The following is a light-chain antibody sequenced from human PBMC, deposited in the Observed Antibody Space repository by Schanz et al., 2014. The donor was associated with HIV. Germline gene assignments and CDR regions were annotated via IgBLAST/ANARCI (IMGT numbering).Light chain of an antibody. CDR2: EVS. J-gene: IGLJ1*01. CDR1: SSDVGSYNL. V-gene: IGLV2-14*02. Sequence: QSALTQPASVSGSPGQSITISCTGTSSDVGSYNLVSWYQHHPGKAPKLMIYEVSKRPSGVPDRLSGSKSGNTASLTVSGLQAEDEADYYCSSYTSSSTLFVFGTGTKVTVL. CDR3: SSYTSSSTLFV.